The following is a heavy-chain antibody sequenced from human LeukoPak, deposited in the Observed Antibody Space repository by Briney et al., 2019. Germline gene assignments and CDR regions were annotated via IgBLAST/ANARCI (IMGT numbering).Heavy chain of an antibody. D-gene: IGHD5-12*01. Sequence: GGSLRLSCAASGFTFSSYWIHWVRQAPGKGLVWVSRIDSGGTNTIYADSVKGRFTVSRDNAKNTLYLQMNSLRAEDTAVYYCARGGSLHGFDIWGQGTVVAVSS. V-gene: IGHV3-74*01. J-gene: IGHJ3*02. CDR3: ARGGSLHGFDI. CDR1: GFTFSSYW. CDR2: IDSGGTNT.